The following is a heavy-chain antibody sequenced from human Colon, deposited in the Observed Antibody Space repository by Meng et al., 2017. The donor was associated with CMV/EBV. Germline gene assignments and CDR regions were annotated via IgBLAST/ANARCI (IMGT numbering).Heavy chain of an antibody. CDR2: IYSSGST. J-gene: IGHJ5*02. CDR3: AKGRARNDYWFDP. V-gene: IGHV4-59*01. Sequence: QVQRQESGPGLVKPSETLSLTCTVSGDSISNYYWSWIRQSPGKGLEWIGYIYSSGSTNYNPSLKSRVTISIDTSKNQFSLKLTSVTAADTAVYYCAKGRARNDYWFDPWGQGTLVTVSS. CDR1: GDSISNYY. D-gene: IGHD4/OR15-4a*01.